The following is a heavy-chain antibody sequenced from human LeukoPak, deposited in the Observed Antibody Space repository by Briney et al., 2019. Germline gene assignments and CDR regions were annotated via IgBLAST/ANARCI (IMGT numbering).Heavy chain of an antibody. CDR2: IYYSGST. D-gene: IGHD3-3*01. CDR3: ARDSSPFHYDFWSGPSRRNYYYYMDV. Sequence: SETLSLTCTVSGGSISSYYWSWIRQPPGKGLEWIGYIYYSGSTNYNPSLKSRVTISVDTSKNQFSLKLSSVTAADTAAYYCARDSSPFHYDFWSGPSRRNYYYYMDVWGKGTTVTVSS. J-gene: IGHJ6*03. V-gene: IGHV4-59*01. CDR1: GGSISSYY.